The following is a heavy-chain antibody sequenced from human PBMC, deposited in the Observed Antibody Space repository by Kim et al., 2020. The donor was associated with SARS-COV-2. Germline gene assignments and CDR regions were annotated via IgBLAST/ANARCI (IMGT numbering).Heavy chain of an antibody. CDR2: KT. Sequence: KTGYGRKFQGRITMTKNTAINTAYIELSGLRHDDSAVYYCARLFRNNFDYWGQGTLVTVSS. J-gene: IGHJ4*02. V-gene: IGHV1-8*01. CDR3: ARLFRNNFDY.